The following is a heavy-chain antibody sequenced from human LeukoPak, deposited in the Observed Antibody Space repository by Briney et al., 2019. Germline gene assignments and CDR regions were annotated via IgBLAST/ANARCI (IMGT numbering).Heavy chain of an antibody. Sequence: GGSLRLSCAASGFTFSSYAMSWVRQAPGKGLEWVSAISGSGGSTYYADSVTGRFTISRDNSKNALYLQMNSLRPEETAVYYCAKGVGGAANYYYMDVWGKGTTVTVSS. CDR3: AKGVGGAANYYYMDV. V-gene: IGHV3-23*01. J-gene: IGHJ6*03. CDR2: ISGSGGST. D-gene: IGHD3-16*01. CDR1: GFTFSSYA.